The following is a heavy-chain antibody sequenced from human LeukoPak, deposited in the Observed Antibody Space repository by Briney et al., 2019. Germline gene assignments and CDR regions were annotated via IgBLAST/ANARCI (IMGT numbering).Heavy chain of an antibody. D-gene: IGHD2-15*01. CDR2: MNPNSGNT. J-gene: IGHJ5*02. CDR1: GYTFTSYD. Sequence: ASVKVSCKASGYTFTSYDINWVRQATGQGLEWMGWMNPNSGNTGYAQKFQGRVTMTRNTSISTAYMELSSLRSEDTAVYYCARTPARCNNIGYCSGGSCYPGGHNWFDPWGQGTLVTVSS. CDR3: ARTPARCNNIGYCSGGSCYPGGHNWFDP. V-gene: IGHV1-8*01.